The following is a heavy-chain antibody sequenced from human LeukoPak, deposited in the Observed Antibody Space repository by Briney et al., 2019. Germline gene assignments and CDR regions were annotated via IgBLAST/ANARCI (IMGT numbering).Heavy chain of an antibody. CDR1: GFTFSSYV. D-gene: IGHD1-26*01. Sequence: PGGSLRLSCAASGFTFSSYVMTWVRQAPGKGLEWVSSISGSGGTTYYADSVKGRFTISRDNSKNTVYMQMNSLRAEDTAVYYCAKRKVATEYYFDYWGQGTLVTVSS. CDR3: AKRKVATEYYFDY. J-gene: IGHJ4*02. CDR2: ISGSGGTT. V-gene: IGHV3-23*01.